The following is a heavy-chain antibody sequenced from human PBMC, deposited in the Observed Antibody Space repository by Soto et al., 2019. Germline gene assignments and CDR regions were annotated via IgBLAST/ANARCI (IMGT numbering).Heavy chain of an antibody. D-gene: IGHD3-16*02. CDR3: AGGEARDYDYIWGSYRWAAFDI. CDR2: ISSSSSTI. J-gene: IGHJ3*02. CDR1: GFTFSSYS. Sequence: EVQLVESGGGLVQPGGSLRLSCAASGFTFSSYSMNWVRQAPGKGLEWVSYISSSSSTIYYADSVKGRFTISRDNAKNSMFPQKNSLGGEGTAVYYWAGGEARDYDYIWGSYRWAAFDIWGQGTMVTVSS. V-gene: IGHV3-48*01.